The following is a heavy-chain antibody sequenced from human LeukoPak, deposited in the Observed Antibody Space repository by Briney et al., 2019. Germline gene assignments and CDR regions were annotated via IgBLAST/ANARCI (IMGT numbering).Heavy chain of an antibody. CDR2: IYYSGST. CDR3: ARDRVVYYGSGSHLRSYNWFDP. J-gene: IGHJ5*02. D-gene: IGHD3-10*01. V-gene: IGHV4-59*01. CDR1: GGSISSYY. Sequence: SETLSLTCAVYGGSISSYYWSWIRQPPGKGLEWIGYIYYSGSTNYNPSLKSRVTISVDTSKNQFSLKLSSVTATDTAVYYCARDRVVYYGSGSHLRSYNWFDPWGQGTLVTVSS.